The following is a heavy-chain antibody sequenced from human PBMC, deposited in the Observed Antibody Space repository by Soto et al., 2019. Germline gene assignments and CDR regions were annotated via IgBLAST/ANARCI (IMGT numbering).Heavy chain of an antibody. J-gene: IGHJ3*01. V-gene: IGHV3-23*01. CDR1: GFTFDSYA. Sequence: EVKLLESGGGLAQPGGSLRLSCVVSGFTFDSYAISWVRQAPGERLQWIAAISGSADGTDYAHSVRGRFTISRDNAKKTVHLQMDSLRVEDTAVYFCAKDTVGGYSFWSGYYSDGLDVWGQGTLVNVS. CDR3: AKDTVGGYSFWSGYYSDGLDV. CDR2: ISGSADGT. D-gene: IGHD3-3*01.